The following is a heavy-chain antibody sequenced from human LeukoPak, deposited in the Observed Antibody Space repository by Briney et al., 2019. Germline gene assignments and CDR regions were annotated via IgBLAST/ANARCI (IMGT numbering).Heavy chain of an antibody. J-gene: IGHJ4*01. Sequence: GESLKISCKGSGYSFPTYWIGWVRQMPGKGLEWMVIIYPGDSVTRYSPSFEGEVTISADKSISTAYLQWSSLKASDTAMYYCARSGTIATRRNYIDYWGQGTLVTVSS. V-gene: IGHV5-51*01. CDR2: IYPGDSVT. CDR3: ARSGTIATRRNYIDY. D-gene: IGHD6-6*01. CDR1: GYSFPTYW.